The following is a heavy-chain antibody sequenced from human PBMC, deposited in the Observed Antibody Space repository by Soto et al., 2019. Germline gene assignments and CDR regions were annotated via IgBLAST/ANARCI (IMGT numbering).Heavy chain of an antibody. CDR2: ISSSGSTI. CDR3: ARGSSGWYLYYFDY. V-gene: IGHV3-48*03. Sequence: GGSLRLSCVVSGFTFRSYEMSWVRQAPGKGLEWVAYISSSGSTIYYADSVRGRFTISRDKDKNSLFLQMNSLGADDTAVYYCARGSSGWYLYYFDYWGQGALVTVSS. D-gene: IGHD6-19*01. CDR1: GFTFRSYE. J-gene: IGHJ4*02.